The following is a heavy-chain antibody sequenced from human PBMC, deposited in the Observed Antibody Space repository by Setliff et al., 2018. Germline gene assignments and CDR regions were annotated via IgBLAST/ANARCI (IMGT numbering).Heavy chain of an antibody. J-gene: IGHJ4*02. Sequence: PSETLSLTCTVSGYSISSGYYWGWIRQPPGKGLEWIGSIYHSGSTYHNPSLKSRVTISVDTSKNQCSLKLSSVTAADTALYYCTVYNTGSSKDHYWGQGTPVTVSS. D-gene: IGHD2-8*02. CDR3: TVYNTGSSKDHY. V-gene: IGHV4-38-2*02. CDR1: GYSISSGYY. CDR2: IYHSGST.